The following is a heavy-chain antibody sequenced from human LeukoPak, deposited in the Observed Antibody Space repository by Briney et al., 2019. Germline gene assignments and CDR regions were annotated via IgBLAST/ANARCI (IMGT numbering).Heavy chain of an antibody. CDR3: ASGRGSYFFYGMDV. V-gene: IGHV3-23*01. CDR1: GLTFSSYA. D-gene: IGHD1-26*01. CDR2: MSGSGDRA. Sequence: GGSLRLSCAVSGLTFSSYAMTWVRQAPGKGLEWVSAMSGSGDRAYYADSVKGRFTISRDNSKNTLYLQMSSLRAEDTAAYYCASGRGSYFFYGMDVWGQGTTVTVSS. J-gene: IGHJ6*02.